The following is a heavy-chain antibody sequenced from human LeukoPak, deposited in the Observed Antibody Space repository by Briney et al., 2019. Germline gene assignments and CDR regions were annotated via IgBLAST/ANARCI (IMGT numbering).Heavy chain of an antibody. CDR2: MNQDGSEK. Sequence: GGSLRLSCAASGFTFSSYWMSWVRQAPGKGLEWVANMNQDGSEKYYVDSMKGRFTISRDNAKNSLYLRMNSLRAEDTAVYYCARDGIVIRFGGQDVWGQGTTVTVS. V-gene: IGHV3-7*01. CDR1: GFTFSSYW. CDR3: ARDGIVIRFGGQDV. J-gene: IGHJ6*02. D-gene: IGHD3-16*01.